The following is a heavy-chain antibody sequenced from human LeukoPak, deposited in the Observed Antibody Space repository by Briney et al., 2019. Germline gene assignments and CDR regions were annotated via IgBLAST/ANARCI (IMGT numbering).Heavy chain of an antibody. CDR2: IYSGGST. D-gene: IGHD3-22*01. Sequence: GGSLRLSCAASGFTVSSNYMSWVRQAPGTGLEWVSVIYSGGSTYYADSVKGRFTISRDNSNNTLYLQMNSLRAEDTALYYCAKAKITLIVVANPNSGALDIWGQGTMVTVSS. J-gene: IGHJ3*02. CDR1: GFTVSSNY. V-gene: IGHV3-53*01. CDR3: AKAKITLIVVANPNSGALDI.